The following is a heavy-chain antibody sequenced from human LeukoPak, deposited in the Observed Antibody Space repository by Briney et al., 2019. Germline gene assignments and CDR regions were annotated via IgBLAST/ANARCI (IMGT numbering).Heavy chain of an antibody. CDR2: IKSKTDGGTT. Sequence: GGSLRLSCAASGFTFSNAWMSWVRQAPGKGLEWVGRIKSKTDGGTTDYAAPVKGRFTISRDDSKSIAYLQMNSLKPEDTAVYYCTRIAEMATIYYFDYWGQGTLVTVSS. V-gene: IGHV3-15*01. CDR1: GFTFSNAW. CDR3: TRIAEMATIYYFDY. D-gene: IGHD5-24*01. J-gene: IGHJ4*02.